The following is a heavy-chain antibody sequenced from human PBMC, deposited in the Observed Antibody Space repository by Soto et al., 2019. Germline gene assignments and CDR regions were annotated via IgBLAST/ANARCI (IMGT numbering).Heavy chain of an antibody. J-gene: IGHJ6*02. Sequence: QVQLVQSGAEVKKPGSSVKVSCKASGGTFSSYAISWVRQAPGQGLEWMGGIIRIFGTANYAQKFQGRVTITAEESTSTACMELSSLRTEDTAVYYGATPGYCSGGSCDSCYYGLDVWGQGTTVAVCS. D-gene: IGHD2-15*01. V-gene: IGHV1-69*12. CDR2: IIRIFGTA. CDR1: GGTFSSYA. CDR3: ATPGYCSGGSCDSCYYGLDV.